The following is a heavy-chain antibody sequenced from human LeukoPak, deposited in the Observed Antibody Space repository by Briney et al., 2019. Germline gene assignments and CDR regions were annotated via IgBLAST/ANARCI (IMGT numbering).Heavy chain of an antibody. V-gene: IGHV3-21*01. CDR1: GFTFSSYS. J-gene: IGHJ5*02. CDR2: ISSSSSYI. Sequence: PGGSLRLSCAASGFTFSSYSMNWVRQAPGKGLEWVSSISSSSSYIYYADSVKGRFTISRDNAKNSLYLQMNSLRAEDTAVYYCARAIDSSYLGRYEMDWFDPWGQGTLVTVSS. CDR3: ARAIDSSYLGRYEMDWFDP. D-gene: IGHD5-24*01.